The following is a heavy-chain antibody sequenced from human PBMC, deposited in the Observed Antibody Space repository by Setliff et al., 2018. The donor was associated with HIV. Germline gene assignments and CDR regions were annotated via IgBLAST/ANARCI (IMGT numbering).Heavy chain of an antibody. D-gene: IGHD5-12*01. Sequence: PSETLSLTCVVSGSSISSGYYWGWIRQPPGKGLEWIGSIYHGGNTYRNPSLKSRVSISVDTAKNQFSLKLSSVTATDTAVYYCARGRGYDGYGALSYYFDYWGQGTLVTVSS. CDR1: GSSISSGYY. CDR3: ARGRGYDGYGALSYYFDY. CDR2: IYHGGNT. V-gene: IGHV4-38-2*01. J-gene: IGHJ4*02.